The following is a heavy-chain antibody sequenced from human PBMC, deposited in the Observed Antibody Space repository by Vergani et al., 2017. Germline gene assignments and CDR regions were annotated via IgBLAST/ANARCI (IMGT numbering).Heavy chain of an antibody. D-gene: IGHD3-10*01. J-gene: IGHJ6*02. Sequence: QLQLQESGPGLVKPSETLSLTCTVSGGSISSSSYYWGWIRQPPGKGLEWIGSIYYSGSTYYNPSLKSRVTISVDTYKNQFSLKLSSVTAADTAVYYCARGGWFGEYYYYYGMDVWGQGTTVTVSS. CDR1: GGSISSSSYY. CDR2: IYYSGST. V-gene: IGHV4-39*01. CDR3: ARGGWFGEYYYYYGMDV.